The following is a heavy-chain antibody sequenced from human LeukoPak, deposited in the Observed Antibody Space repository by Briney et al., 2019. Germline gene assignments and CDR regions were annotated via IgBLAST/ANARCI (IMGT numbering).Heavy chain of an antibody. CDR3: ARIGGYNTTFGVVITSFDY. CDR1: GYTFTSYG. CDR2: IGAYNGNT. Sequence: ASVKVSCKASGYTFTSYGISWVRQAPGQGLEWMGWIGAYNGNTNYAQKLQGRVTMTTDTSTSTAYMELRSLRSDNTAVYYCARIGGYNTTFGVVITSFDYRGQGTLVTVSS. V-gene: IGHV1-18*01. J-gene: IGHJ4*02. D-gene: IGHD3-3*01.